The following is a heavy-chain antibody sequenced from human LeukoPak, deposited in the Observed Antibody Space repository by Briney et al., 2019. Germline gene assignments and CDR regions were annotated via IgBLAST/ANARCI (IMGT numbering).Heavy chain of an antibody. CDR1: GYTFTGYY. J-gene: IGHJ6*02. CDR3: ARSASMVRGVIIPSSYYYYGMDV. Sequence: ASVKVSCTASGYTFTGYYMHWVRQAPGQGLEWMGWINPNSGGTNYAQKFQGRVTMTRDTSISTAYMELSRLRSDDTAVYYCARSASMVRGVIIPSSYYYYGMDVWGQGTTVTVSS. D-gene: IGHD3-10*01. CDR2: INPNSGGT. V-gene: IGHV1-2*02.